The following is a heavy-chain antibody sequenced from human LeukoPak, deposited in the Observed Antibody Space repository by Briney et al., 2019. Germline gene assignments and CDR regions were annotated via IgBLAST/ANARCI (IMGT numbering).Heavy chain of an antibody. V-gene: IGHV6-1*01. CDR2: TYYRSKWYN. D-gene: IGHD3-22*01. CDR3: ARAFYYYDSSGYYYFDY. CDR1: GDSVSSNSAA. Sequence: SQTLSLTCAISGDSVSSNSAAWNWIRQSPSRGLEWLGRTYYRSKWYNDYAVSVKSRITISPDTSKNQFSLQLNSVTPEDTAVYYCARAFYYYDSSGYYYFDYWGQGTLVTVSS. J-gene: IGHJ4*02.